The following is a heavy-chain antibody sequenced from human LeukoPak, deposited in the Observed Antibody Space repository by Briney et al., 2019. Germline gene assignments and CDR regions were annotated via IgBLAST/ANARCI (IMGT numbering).Heavy chain of an antibody. V-gene: IGHV3-33*01. Sequence: GGSLRLSCAASGFTFNSYGMHWVRQAPGKGLEWVAVIWYDGSNKYYADSVKGRFTISRDNSKNTVYLQMNSLRAEDTAVYYCARERITAAGPNWFDPWGQGTLVTVSS. D-gene: IGHD6-13*01. CDR2: IWYDGSNK. CDR1: GFTFNSYG. J-gene: IGHJ5*02. CDR3: ARERITAAGPNWFDP.